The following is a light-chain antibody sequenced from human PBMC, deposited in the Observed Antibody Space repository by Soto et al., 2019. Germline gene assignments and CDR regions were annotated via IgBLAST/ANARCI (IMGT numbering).Light chain of an antibody. V-gene: IGKV3-15*01. J-gene: IGKJ2*01. CDR3: QQYDKWPPYT. CDR1: QSVSNN. Sequence: EVVLTQSPATLSVSPGERATLSCRASQSVSNNLAWYQQTPGQAPRLLIYGASARATGVPARFSGSGSGAEFTLTISSLQSEDFAIYYCQQYDKWPPYTFGQGTKLEI. CDR2: GAS.